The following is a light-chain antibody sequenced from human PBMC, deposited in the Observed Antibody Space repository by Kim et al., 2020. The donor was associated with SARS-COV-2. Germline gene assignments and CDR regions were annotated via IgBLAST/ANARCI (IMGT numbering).Light chain of an antibody. CDR2: RDS. CDR3: QVWDSSTWV. CDR1: NIGSKN. J-gene: IGLJ3*02. Sequence: VALGQTARMTCGGNNIGSKNVHWYQQKPGQAPVLVIYRDSNRPSGIPERSSGSNSGNTATLTISRAQAGDEADYYCQVWDSSTWVFGGGTQLTVL. V-gene: IGLV3-9*01.